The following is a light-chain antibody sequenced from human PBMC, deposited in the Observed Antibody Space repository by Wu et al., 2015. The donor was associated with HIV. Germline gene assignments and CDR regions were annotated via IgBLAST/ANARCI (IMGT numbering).Light chain of an antibody. V-gene: IGKV3-20*01. CDR2: GTS. Sequence: EIVLTQSPGTLSLSPGERATLSCRASQNVYKYSAWYQQKPGQAPRLLIYGTSSRATGVPDRFSGSGSGTDFTLTISRLEPEDFAVYSCHQYGYTPITFGQGTRLEIK. CDR3: HQYGYTPIT. J-gene: IGKJ5*01. CDR1: QNVYKY.